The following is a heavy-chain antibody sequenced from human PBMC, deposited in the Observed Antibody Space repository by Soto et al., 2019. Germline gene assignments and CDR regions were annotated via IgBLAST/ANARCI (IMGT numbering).Heavy chain of an antibody. CDR3: ASRDPGTSVDY. CDR2: IYRTGST. CDR1: GGSFTSNNW. D-gene: IGHD1-7*01. Sequence: PSETLSLTCAVSGGSFTSNNWWTWVRQPPGQGLEWIGEIYRTGSTNYNPSLKCRVTISLDKSENQFPLKVTSLTAADTAVYYCASRDPGTSVDYWGQGTLVTVSS. J-gene: IGHJ4*02. V-gene: IGHV4-4*02.